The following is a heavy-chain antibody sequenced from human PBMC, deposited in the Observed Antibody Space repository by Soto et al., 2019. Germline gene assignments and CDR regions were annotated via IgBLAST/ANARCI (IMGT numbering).Heavy chain of an antibody. J-gene: IGHJ4*02. Sequence: QVQLVQSGAEVKKPGASVKVSCKASGYTFTSYAMHWVRQAPGQRLEWMGWINAGNGNTKYSQKFQGRVTITRDTSASTAYTELSSLRSEDTAVYYCARGLNGYLHYFDYWGQGTPVTVSS. CDR3: ARGLNGYLHYFDY. D-gene: IGHD5-18*01. V-gene: IGHV1-3*01. CDR1: GYTFTSYA. CDR2: INAGNGNT.